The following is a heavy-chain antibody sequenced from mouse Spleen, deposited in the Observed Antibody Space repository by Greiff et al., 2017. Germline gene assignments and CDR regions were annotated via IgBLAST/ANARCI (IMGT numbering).Heavy chain of an antibody. CDR2: ISSGGSYT. J-gene: IGHJ2*01. CDR1: GFTFSSYA. CDR3: AREGITTVVVDY. Sequence: EVKLVESGGGLVKPGGSLKLSCAASGFTFSSYAMSWVRQTPEKRLEWVATISSGGSYTYYPDSVKGRFTISRDNAKNTLYLQMSSLRSEDTAMYYCAREGITTVVVDYWGQGTTLTVSS. D-gene: IGHD1-1*01. V-gene: IGHV5-9-1*01.